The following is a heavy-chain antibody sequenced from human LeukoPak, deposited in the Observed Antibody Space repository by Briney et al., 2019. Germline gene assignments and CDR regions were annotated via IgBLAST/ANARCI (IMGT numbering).Heavy chain of an antibody. J-gene: IGHJ4*02. V-gene: IGHV3-11*01. Sequence: PGGSLRLSCAASGFTFSDYYMSWIRQAPGKGLEWVSYISSSGSTIYYADSVKGRFTISRDNAKNSLYLQMNSLRAEDTAVYYCARLVEDYDFWSGYQRGYFDYWGQGTLVTVSS. CDR3: ARLVEDYDFWSGYQRGYFDY. CDR1: GFTFSDYY. D-gene: IGHD3-3*01. CDR2: ISSSGSTI.